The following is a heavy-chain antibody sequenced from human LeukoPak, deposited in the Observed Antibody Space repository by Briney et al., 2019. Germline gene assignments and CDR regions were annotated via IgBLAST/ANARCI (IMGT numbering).Heavy chain of an antibody. CDR1: GYTFTGYY. Sequence: ASVKVSCKASGYTFTGYYMHWVRQAPGQGLEWMGWINPNSGGTNYAQKFQGRVTMTRDTSISTAYMELSRLRSDDTAVYYCARGPVGYSGYGPDYWSQGTLVTVSS. D-gene: IGHD5-12*01. CDR3: ARGPVGYSGYGPDY. V-gene: IGHV1-2*02. CDR2: INPNSGGT. J-gene: IGHJ4*02.